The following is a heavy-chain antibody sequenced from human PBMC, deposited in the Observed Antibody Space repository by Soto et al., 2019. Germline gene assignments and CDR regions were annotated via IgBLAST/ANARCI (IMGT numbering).Heavy chain of an antibody. J-gene: IGHJ4*02. D-gene: IGHD4-17*01. CDR2: ISNDGRNK. V-gene: IGHV3-30*14. Sequence: QVHLVESGGDVVQPGRSLRLSCAASGFTFSTYAMHWVRQAPGKGLEWVALISNDGRNKYYADSVKDRFFISRDNSKNTLFLQMNSLRPEDTALYYCARKRDYGDYDYWGQGTLVTVSS. CDR3: ARKRDYGDYDY. CDR1: GFTFSTYA.